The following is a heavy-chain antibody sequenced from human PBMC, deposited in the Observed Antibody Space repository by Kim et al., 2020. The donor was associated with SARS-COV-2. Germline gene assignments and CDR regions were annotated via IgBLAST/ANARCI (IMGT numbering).Heavy chain of an antibody. J-gene: IGHJ4*02. V-gene: IGHV3-23*01. Sequence: ADSVEGRLTISRNNSKNTLYLQMNSLRAEDTAVYYCAKDRSKHKGEHSHWGQGTLVTVSS. CDR3: AKDRSKHKGEHSH. D-gene: IGHD2-15*01.